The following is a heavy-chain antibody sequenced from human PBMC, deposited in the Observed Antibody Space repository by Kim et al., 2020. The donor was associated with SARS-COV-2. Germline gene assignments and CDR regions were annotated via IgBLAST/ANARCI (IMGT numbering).Heavy chain of an antibody. CDR1: GFTFSSYG. D-gene: IGHD1-26*01. CDR3: AKRGASEAFDY. CDR2: ISYDGSNK. V-gene: IGHV3-30*18. J-gene: IGHJ4*02. Sequence: GGSLRLSCAASGFTFSSYGMHWVRQAPGKGLEWVAVISYDGSNKYYADSVKGRFTISRDNSKNTLYLQMNSLRAEDTAVYYCAKRGASEAFDYWGQGTLVTVSS.